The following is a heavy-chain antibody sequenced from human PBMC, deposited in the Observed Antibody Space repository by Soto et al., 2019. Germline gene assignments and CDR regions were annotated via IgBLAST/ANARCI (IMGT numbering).Heavy chain of an antibody. J-gene: IGHJ6*02. CDR2: LYWADDK. CDR1: GLSLRTTGVG. D-gene: IGHD2-21*02. V-gene: IGHV2-5*02. Sequence: QVTLKESGPTLVNPTQTLTLTCTVSGLSLRTTGVGVSCVRQPPGKALEWPALLYWADDKRYSPSLRSRLTIAKDISEKQVVLTMTNMDTVDTSTYYCVRSRCGGDCLEFYSSHAYNGLDVWGQGTTVTVSS. CDR3: VRSRCGGDCLEFYSSHAYNGLDV.